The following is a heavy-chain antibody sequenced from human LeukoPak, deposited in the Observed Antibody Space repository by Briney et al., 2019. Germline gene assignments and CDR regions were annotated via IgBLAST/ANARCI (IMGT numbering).Heavy chain of an antibody. Sequence: XMHWVRQAPXXXLVWVSRXSGDDIWTRYAHSVKGRFIIPRDNAKDTLYLQMNSLRTEDTAVYYCAREYNSGPKQTDAFDIWGQGTMVTVSS. CDR2: XSGDDIWT. D-gene: IGHD3-22*01. J-gene: IGHJ3*02. CDR1: X. CDR3: AREYNSGPKQTDAFDI. V-gene: IGHV3-74*01.